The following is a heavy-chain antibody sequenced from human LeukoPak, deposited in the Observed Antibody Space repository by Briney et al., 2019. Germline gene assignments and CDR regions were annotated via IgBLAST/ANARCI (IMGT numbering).Heavy chain of an antibody. V-gene: IGHV1-8*01. Sequence: ASVKVSCKTSGYTFTSYDINWVRQATGQGLEWMGWMNPNSGNTGYAQKFQGRVTITTDESTSTAYMELSSLRSEDTAVYYCANKRHYYDSSGYYGPLDYWGQGTLVTVSS. CDR2: MNPNSGNT. J-gene: IGHJ4*02. CDR1: GYTFTSYD. CDR3: ANKRHYYDSSGYYGPLDY. D-gene: IGHD3-22*01.